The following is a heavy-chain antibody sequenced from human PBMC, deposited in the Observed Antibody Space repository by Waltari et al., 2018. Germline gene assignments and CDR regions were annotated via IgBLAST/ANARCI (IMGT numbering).Heavy chain of an antibody. D-gene: IGHD5-12*01. CDR1: GFN. Sequence: EVQLVESGGGLAQPGGSLRLSCAASGFNWIRQAPGKGLEWVANINRDGSRESYVDSVKGRFTISRDNAKNSVFLQMNSLRVEDTAVYYCEGSWTWGQGTLVTVSS. V-gene: IGHV3-7*01. CDR2: INRDGSRE. CDR3: EGSWT. J-gene: IGHJ4*02.